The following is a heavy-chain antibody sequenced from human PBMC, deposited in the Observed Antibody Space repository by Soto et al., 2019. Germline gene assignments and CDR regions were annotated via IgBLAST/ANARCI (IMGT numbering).Heavy chain of an antibody. CDR1: GFSFSSYA. J-gene: IGHJ3*01. CDR2: ISHDGSNT. CDR3: AKPYYGAGSYYPDAFDV. Sequence: QVQLVESGGGVVQPGTSLRLSCGASGFSFSSYAMNWVLQAPGKGLEWVAVISHDGSNTYYGDSVKGRFTISRDNSENTLFLQMNSPRAEDTAVYYCAKPYYGAGSYYPDAFDVWGQGTSVTVAS. D-gene: IGHD3-10*01. V-gene: IGHV3-30*18.